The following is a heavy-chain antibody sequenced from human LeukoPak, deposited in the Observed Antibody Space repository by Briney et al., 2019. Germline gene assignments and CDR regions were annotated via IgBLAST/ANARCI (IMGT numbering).Heavy chain of an antibody. D-gene: IGHD2-2*01. J-gene: IGHJ4*02. CDR3: ARGQPIDY. Sequence: PGGSLRLSCAASGFTFRSHGMHWVRQAPGKGLEWVAFIRYDGSNKYYADSVMGRFTISRDNSKNTLYLQMNSLKADDTAVYYCARGQPIDYWGQGTLVTVSS. CDR2: IRYDGSNK. CDR1: GFTFRSHG. V-gene: IGHV3-30*02.